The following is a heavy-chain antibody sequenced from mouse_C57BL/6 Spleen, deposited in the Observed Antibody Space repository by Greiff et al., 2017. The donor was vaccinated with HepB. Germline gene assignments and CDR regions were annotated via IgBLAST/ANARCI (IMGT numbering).Heavy chain of an antibody. CDR1: GYTFTDYE. V-gene: IGHV1-81*01. CDR2: IYPRSGNT. J-gene: IGHJ4*01. Sequence: QVQLKESGAELVRPGASVTLSCKASGYTFTDYEMHWVKQRTGQGLEWIGEIYPRSGNTYYNEKFKGKATLTADKSSSTAYMELRSLTSEDSAVYFCADYDYDAGEDYWGQGTSVTVSS. CDR3: ADYDYDAGEDY. D-gene: IGHD2-4*01.